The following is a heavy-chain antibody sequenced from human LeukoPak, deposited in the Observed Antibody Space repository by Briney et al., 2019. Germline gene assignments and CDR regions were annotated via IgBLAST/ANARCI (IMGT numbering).Heavy chain of an antibody. Sequence: GGSLRLSCAASGFTFSSYWMSWVRQAPGKGLEWVANIKQEGSEKYYVDSVKGRLTISRDNAKNSLYLQVNSLRGEDTAVYYCARGIDYDFWSGSNPRFFDYWGQGTLVTVSS. V-gene: IGHV3-7*01. D-gene: IGHD3-3*01. CDR2: IKQEGSEK. CDR3: ARGIDYDFWSGSNPRFFDY. CDR1: GFTFSSYW. J-gene: IGHJ4*02.